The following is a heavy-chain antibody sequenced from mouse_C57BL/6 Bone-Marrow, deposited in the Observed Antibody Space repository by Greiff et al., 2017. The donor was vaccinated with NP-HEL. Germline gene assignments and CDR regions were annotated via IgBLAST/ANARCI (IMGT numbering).Heavy chain of an antibody. D-gene: IGHD4-1*01. V-gene: IGHV1-81*01. CDR1: GYTFTSYG. J-gene: IGHJ1*03. CDR3: ARGGNWPGYFDV. CDR2: IYPRSGNT. Sequence: VQRVESGAELARPGASVKLSCKASGYTFTSYGISWVKQRTGQGLEGIGEIYPRSGNTYYNDKFKGKATLTADKSSSTAYMELRSLTSEDSAVYFCARGGNWPGYFDVWGTGTTVTVSS.